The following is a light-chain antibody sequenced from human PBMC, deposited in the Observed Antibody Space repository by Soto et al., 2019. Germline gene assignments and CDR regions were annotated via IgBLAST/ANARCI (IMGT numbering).Light chain of an antibody. CDR2: AIS. CDR3: QQSFRSPIT. J-gene: IGKJ5*01. V-gene: IGKV1-39*01. CDR1: QSVSTY. Sequence: DIQMTQSPCSLSASVGDRVTITCRASQSVSTYLNWYQQKPGKAPKLLIYAISTLQGGVPSRLSGSGSGTEFTLTIRSLQPEDFATYYCQQSFRSPITFGQGTRLEIK.